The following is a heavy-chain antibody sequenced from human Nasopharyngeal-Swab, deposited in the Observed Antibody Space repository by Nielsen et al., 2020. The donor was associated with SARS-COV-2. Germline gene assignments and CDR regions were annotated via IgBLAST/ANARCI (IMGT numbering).Heavy chain of an antibody. CDR1: GYTFTNNW. V-gene: IGHV5-10-1*01. CDR3: ARQIGDYGFDAFDV. CDR2: IDPSDSYT. Sequence: GGSLRLSCQGSGYTFTNNWITWVRQMPGKGLGWMGRIDPSDSYTYYSPSFQGHVIISADKSINTAYMQWSSLKAPDTAMYYCARQIGDYGFDAFDVWGQGTMVTVSS. D-gene: IGHD4-17*01. J-gene: IGHJ3*01.